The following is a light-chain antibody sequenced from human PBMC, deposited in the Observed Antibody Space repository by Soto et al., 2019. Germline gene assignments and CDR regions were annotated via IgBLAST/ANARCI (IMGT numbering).Light chain of an antibody. CDR2: DAS. CDR1: QSVSSY. Sequence: EIVLTQSPATLSLSPGERATLSCWASQSVSSYLAWYQHKPGQAPRLLIYDASNRATGIPARFSGSGSGTDFTLTISSLEPEDFAVYYCQQRSKWPLTFGQGTKVDIK. V-gene: IGKV3-11*01. J-gene: IGKJ1*01. CDR3: QQRSKWPLT.